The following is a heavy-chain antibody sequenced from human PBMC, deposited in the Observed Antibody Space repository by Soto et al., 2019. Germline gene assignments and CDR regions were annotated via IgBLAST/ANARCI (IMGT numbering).Heavy chain of an antibody. Sequence: SETLSLTCTVSGGSISSSFWSWIRQPPGKGLEWIGYIYYSGSTNYNPSLKSRVTMSVDTSKNQVSLKLSSVTAADSALYYCARAGNSGNLFRIDYWGQGTLVTVSS. CDR2: IYYSGST. D-gene: IGHD2-21*02. CDR3: ARAGNSGNLFRIDY. J-gene: IGHJ4*02. CDR1: GGSISSSF. V-gene: IGHV4-59*01.